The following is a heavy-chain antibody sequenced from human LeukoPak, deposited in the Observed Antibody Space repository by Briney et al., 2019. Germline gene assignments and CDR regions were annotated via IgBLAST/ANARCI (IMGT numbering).Heavy chain of an antibody. CDR3: ARSLGGYSGYDSYYFDY. CDR1: GFTFSNYG. J-gene: IGHJ4*02. D-gene: IGHD5-12*01. V-gene: IGHV3-48*04. CDR2: ISSSGRTI. Sequence: GRSLRLSCAASGFTFSNYGMNWVRQAPGKGLEWVSYISSSGRTIYYADSVKGRFTISRDNAKNSLYLQMNSLRAEDTAVYYCARSLGGYSGYDSYYFDYWGQGTLVTVSS.